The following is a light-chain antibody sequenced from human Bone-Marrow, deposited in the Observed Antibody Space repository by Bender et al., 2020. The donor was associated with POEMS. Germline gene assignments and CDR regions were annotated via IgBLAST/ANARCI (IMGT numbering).Light chain of an antibody. J-gene: IGLJ3*02. CDR3: AVWDDSLNGWV. CDR2: SSH. V-gene: IGLV1-44*01. CDR1: SSNIGAHA. Sequence: QSVLTQPPSASGTPGQRVTISCSGGSSNIGAHAVNWYQHLPGTAPKLLIYSSHRRPSEVPGRFSGSRSGTSASLAICWLQSEDEADYYWAVWDDSLNGWVFGGGTKLTVL.